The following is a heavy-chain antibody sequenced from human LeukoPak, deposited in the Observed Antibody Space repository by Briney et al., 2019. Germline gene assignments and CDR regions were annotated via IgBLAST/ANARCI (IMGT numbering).Heavy chain of an antibody. CDR3: TIMGPAVTTVVTPVVY. Sequence: PGGSLRLSCAASGFTFSGSAMHWVRQASGKGLEWVGRIRSKANSYATAYAASVKGRFTISRDDSKNTAYLQMNSLKTEDTAVYYCTIMGPAVTTVVTPVVYWGQGTLVTVSS. CDR2: IRSKANSYAT. J-gene: IGHJ4*02. CDR1: GFTFSGSA. V-gene: IGHV3-73*01. D-gene: IGHD4-23*01.